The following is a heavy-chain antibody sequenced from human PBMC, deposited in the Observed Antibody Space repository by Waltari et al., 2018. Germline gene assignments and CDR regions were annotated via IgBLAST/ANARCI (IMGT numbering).Heavy chain of an antibody. Sequence: EVQLVASGGGLVQPGGSLRFSCAASGFTVSRYWMSWVRQAPGKGLEWVANIKKDGGEEYYVDSVRGRFTISRDNAKNSLFLQMNSLRPEDTAVYYCARDQWFAFDIWGQGTRVTVSS. CDR3: ARDQWFAFDI. J-gene: IGHJ3*02. CDR1: GFTVSRYW. D-gene: IGHD3-22*01. CDR2: IKKDGGEE. V-gene: IGHV3-7*01.